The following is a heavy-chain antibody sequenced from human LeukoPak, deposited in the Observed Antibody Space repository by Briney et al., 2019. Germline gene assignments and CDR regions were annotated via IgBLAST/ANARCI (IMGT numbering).Heavy chain of an antibody. CDR2: ISSSSSYT. V-gene: IGHV3-21*01. CDR1: GFTFSSYS. CDR3: ARVADY. Sequence: GGSLRLSCAASGFTFSSYSMNWVRQAPGKGLEWVSSISSSSSYTYYADSVKGRFTISRDNAKNSLYLQMNSLRAEDTAVYYCARVADYWGQGTLVTVSS. J-gene: IGHJ4*02.